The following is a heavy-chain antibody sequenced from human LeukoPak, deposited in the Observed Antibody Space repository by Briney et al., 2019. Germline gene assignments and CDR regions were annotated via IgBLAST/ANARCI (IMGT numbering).Heavy chain of an antibody. D-gene: IGHD2-2*02. CDR1: GYIFTDYY. J-gene: IGHJ4*02. Sequence: ASVKVSCKASGYIFTDYYMHWVRQAPGQELGWMGRINPNSGGTNYAQKFQGRVTMTRDTSISTAYMELSRLRSDDTAVYYCARGDCSSTSCYTFDYWGQGTLVTVSS. CDR3: ARGDCSSTSCYTFDY. V-gene: IGHV1/OR15-1*04. CDR2: INPNSGGT.